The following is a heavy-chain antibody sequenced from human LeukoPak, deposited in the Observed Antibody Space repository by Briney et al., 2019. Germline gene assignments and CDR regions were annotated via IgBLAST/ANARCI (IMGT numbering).Heavy chain of an antibody. CDR3: AREVGEYDILTGYYIDRLSGPDAFDI. CDR1: GFTFSSYS. V-gene: IGHV3-48*04. D-gene: IGHD3-9*01. CDR2: ISSSSSTI. J-gene: IGHJ3*02. Sequence: GGSLRLSCAASGFTFSSYSMNWVRQAPGKGLEWVSYISSSSSTIYYADSVKGRFTISRDNAKNPLYLQMNSLRAEDTAVYYCAREVGEYDILTGYYIDRLSGPDAFDIWGQGTMVTVSS.